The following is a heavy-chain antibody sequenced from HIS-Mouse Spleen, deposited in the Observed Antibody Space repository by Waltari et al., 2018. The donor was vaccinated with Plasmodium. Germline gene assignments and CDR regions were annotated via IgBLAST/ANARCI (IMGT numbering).Heavy chain of an antibody. CDR2: INHSGST. CDR1: GGSFRGYY. D-gene: IGHD3-10*01. CDR3: ARGLRGHYWYFDL. J-gene: IGHJ2*01. V-gene: IGHV4-34*01. Sequence: QVQLQQWGAGLLKPSETLSLTCAVYGGSFRGYYWSWIRQPPGKGLEWIGEINHSGSTNYNPSLKSRVTISVDTSKSQFSLKLSSVTAADTAVYYCARGLRGHYWYFDLWGRGTLVTVSS.